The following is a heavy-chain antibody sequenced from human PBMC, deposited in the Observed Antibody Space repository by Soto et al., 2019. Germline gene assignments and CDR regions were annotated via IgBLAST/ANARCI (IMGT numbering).Heavy chain of an antibody. V-gene: IGHV1-69*13. J-gene: IGHJ4*02. CDR1: GGTFSSYA. D-gene: IGHD2-15*01. CDR3: ARPEGYCSGGSCYGFDY. Sequence: SVKVSCKASGGTFSSYAISWVRQAPGQGLEWMGGIIPIFGTANYAQKFQGRVTITADESTSTAYMELSSLRSEDTAVYYCARPEGYCSGGSCYGFDYWGQGTLVTVSS. CDR2: IIPIFGTA.